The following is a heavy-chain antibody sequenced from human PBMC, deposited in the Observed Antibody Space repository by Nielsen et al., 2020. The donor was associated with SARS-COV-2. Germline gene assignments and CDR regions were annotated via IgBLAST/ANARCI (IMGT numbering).Heavy chain of an antibody. V-gene: IGHV3-74*01. CDR1: GFIFSNYW. CDR3: AREGVGPTNDAFDI. D-gene: IGHD1-26*01. J-gene: IGHJ3*02. CDR2: INTDGSSI. Sequence: GGSLRLSCAAFGFIFSNYWLHWVRQAPGKGLVWVPRINTDGSSINYADSVRGRFAISRDNAKNTLYLQMNSLRVEDTAVYYCAREGVGPTNDAFDIWGQGTMVTVSS.